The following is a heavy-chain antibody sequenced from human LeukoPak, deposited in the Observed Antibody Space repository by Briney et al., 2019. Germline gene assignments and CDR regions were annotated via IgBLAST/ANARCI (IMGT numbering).Heavy chain of an antibody. CDR2: INHSGST. CDR1: GGSFSGYY. CDR3: ARIWSGYYPDY. D-gene: IGHD3-3*01. J-gene: IGHJ4*02. Sequence: PSETLSLTCAVYGGSFSGYYWSWIRQPPGKGLEWIGEINHSGSTNYNPSLKSRVTISVDTSKNQFSLKLSSVTAADTAVYYCARIWSGYYPDYWGQGTLVTVSS. V-gene: IGHV4-34*01.